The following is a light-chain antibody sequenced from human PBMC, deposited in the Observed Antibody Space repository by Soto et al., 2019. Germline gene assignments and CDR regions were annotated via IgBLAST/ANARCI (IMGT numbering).Light chain of an antibody. Sequence: LMTRSPDSLAVSLGERATFNCKSSQSVLYSSNNKNYLAWFQQKPGQPPQLLIYWASTRESGVPDRFSGSGSETDFTLTISSLQAEDVAIYYCQQYYSSPTWTFGQGTKVDIK. CDR3: QQYYSSPTWT. CDR1: QSVLYSSNNKNY. J-gene: IGKJ1*01. V-gene: IGKV4-1*01. CDR2: WAS.